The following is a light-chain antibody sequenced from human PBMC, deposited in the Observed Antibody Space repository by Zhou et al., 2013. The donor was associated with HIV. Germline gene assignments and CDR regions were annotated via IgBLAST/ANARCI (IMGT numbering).Light chain of an antibody. J-gene: IGKJ1*01. Sequence: EIVLTQSPGTLSLSPGERATLSCRASQSVSSSYLAWYQQKPGQAPRLLIYGASSRATGIPDRFSGSGSGTEFTLTISSLESGDFTVYYCQQYNKWPLTFGHG. V-gene: IGKV3-20*01. CDR1: QSVSSSY. CDR2: GAS. CDR3: QQYNKWPLT.